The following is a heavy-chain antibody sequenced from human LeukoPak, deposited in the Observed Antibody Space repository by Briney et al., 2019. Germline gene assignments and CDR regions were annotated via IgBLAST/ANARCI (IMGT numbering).Heavy chain of an antibody. CDR2: IYYSGST. CDR3: ARLSYFSSSLAFDI. CDR1: GCSISTYY. D-gene: IGHD6-6*01. V-gene: IGHV4-59*08. Sequence: NPSETLSLTCTVSGCSISTYYWRWVRQPPGKGLEWMGYIYYSGSTNYNPSLKSRVTISVDTSKNQFSLNLSSVTAADTAVYYCARLSYFSSSLAFDIWGQGTVVTVSS. J-gene: IGHJ3*02.